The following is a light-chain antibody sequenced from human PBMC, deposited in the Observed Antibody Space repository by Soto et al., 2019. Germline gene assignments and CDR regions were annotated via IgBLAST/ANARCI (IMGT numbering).Light chain of an antibody. CDR3: AAWDDSLNGYV. V-gene: IGLV1-44*01. CDR2: NNN. CDR1: SSNIGTNT. Sequence: QSVLTQPPSASGTPGQRVTISCSGSSSNIGTNTVNWYQQLPGTAPKLLIYNNNQRPSGVPDRFSGSKSGTSASLAISGPQSDIEADYYCAAWDDSLNGYVFGIGTKVTVL. J-gene: IGLJ1*01.